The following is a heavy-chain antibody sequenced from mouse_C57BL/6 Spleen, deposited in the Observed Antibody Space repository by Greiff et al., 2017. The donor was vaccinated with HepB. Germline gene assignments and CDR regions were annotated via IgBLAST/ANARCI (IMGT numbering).Heavy chain of an antibody. CDR3: AREGIDDYAMDY. CDR2: IYPGDGDT. J-gene: IGHJ4*01. V-gene: IGHV1-82*01. Sequence: VHLVESGPELVKPGASVKISCKASGYAFSSSWMNWVKQRPGKGLEWIGRIYPGDGDTNYNGKFKGKATLTADKSSSTAYMQLSSLTSEDSAVYFCAREGIDDYAMDYWGQGTSVTVSS. CDR1: GYAFSSSW.